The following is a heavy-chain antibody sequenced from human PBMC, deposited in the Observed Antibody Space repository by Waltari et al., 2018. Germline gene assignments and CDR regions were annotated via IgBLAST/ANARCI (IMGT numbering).Heavy chain of an antibody. CDR2: INSDGSST. V-gene: IGHV3-74*01. CDR3: ARVATKTYSSPVPERPYYYGMDV. J-gene: IGHJ6*02. CDR1: GFTFSRYW. D-gene: IGHD6-19*01. Sequence: EEQLVESGGGLAQPGASLRLSCAASGFTFSRYWMDWVRPAPGQGLVWVSRINSDGSSTTYADSVKGRFTISRDNAKNTLYVQMNRLRAEDTAVYYCARVATKTYSSPVPERPYYYGMDVWGQGTTVTVSS.